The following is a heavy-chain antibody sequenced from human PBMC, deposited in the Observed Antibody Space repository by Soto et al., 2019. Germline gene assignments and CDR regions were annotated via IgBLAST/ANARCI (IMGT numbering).Heavy chain of an antibody. J-gene: IGHJ3*02. CDR3: AHRHELGSFDI. CDR1: GFSLSTRAVG. CDR2: SYWNADK. V-gene: IGHV2-5*01. D-gene: IGHD1-26*01. Sequence: CGPTLVNPTQTRTLTCTFSGFSLSTRAVGVGWIRQPPGKALEWLALSYWNADKRHSPSLKNRLTITKDTSKNHVGLTMTNMDPVDQATYYCAHRHELGSFDICGQGTKVTVSS.